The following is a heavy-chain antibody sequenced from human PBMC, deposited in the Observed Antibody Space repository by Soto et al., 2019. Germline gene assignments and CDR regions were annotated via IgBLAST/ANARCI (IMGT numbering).Heavy chain of an antibody. V-gene: IGHV3-30-3*01. CDR3: ARDQLVVAAPSTTTTFDY. CDR2: ISYDGSNK. D-gene: IGHD2-15*01. CDR1: GFTFRSYA. Sequence: VGSLRLSCAASGFTFRSYAMHWVRQAPGKGLEWVAVISYDGSNKYYADSVKGRFTISRHNSNNTLYLQMNRLRAEDTAVDYCARDQLVVAAPSTTTTFDYWGQGTLVTVSS. J-gene: IGHJ4*02.